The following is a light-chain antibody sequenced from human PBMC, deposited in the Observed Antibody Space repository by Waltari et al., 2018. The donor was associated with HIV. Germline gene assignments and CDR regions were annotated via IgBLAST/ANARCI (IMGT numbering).Light chain of an antibody. V-gene: IGLV2-11*01. CDR2: DVT. CDR1: SSDVGGYNY. CDR3: CSYAGNYPVL. Sequence: QSALTQPRSVSGSPGQSVTISCTGTSSDVGGYNYVSWYQQNPGKAPKFIIYDVTTRPSGVPDRFSGSKSGNTASLTISGLQAEDEADYYCCSYAGNYPVLFGGGTKLTVL. J-gene: IGLJ3*02.